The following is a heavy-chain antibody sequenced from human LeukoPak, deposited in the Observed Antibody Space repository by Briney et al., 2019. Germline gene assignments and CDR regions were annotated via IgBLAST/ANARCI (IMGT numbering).Heavy chain of an antibody. J-gene: IGHJ6*02. D-gene: IGHD3-3*01. CDR3: ARNRRYDFWSGLNYYYYYGMDV. V-gene: IGHV1-69*13. Sequence: SVKVSCKASGGTFSSYAISWVRQAPGQGLEWMGGIIPILGTANYAQKFQGRVTITADESTSTAYMELSSLRSEDTAVYYCARNRRYDFWSGLNYYYYYGMDVWGQGTTVTVSS. CDR1: GGTFSSYA. CDR2: IIPILGTA.